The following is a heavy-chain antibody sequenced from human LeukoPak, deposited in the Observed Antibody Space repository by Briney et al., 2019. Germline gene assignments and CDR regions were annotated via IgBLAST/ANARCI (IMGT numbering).Heavy chain of an antibody. CDR3: ARSSDPEYFQH. CDR1: GGSISSYY. V-gene: IGHV4-59*01. CDR2: IYYSGST. Sequence: PSETLSLTCTVSGGSISSYYWSWIRQPPGKGLEWIGYIYYSGSTNYNPSLKSRVTISVDTSKNQFSLKLTSVTAAGTAVYYCARSSDPEYFQHWGQGTLVTVSS. J-gene: IGHJ1*01.